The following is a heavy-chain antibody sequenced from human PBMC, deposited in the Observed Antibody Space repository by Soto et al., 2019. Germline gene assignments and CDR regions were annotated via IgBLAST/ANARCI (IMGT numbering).Heavy chain of an antibody. CDR3: ARGGVQTYYYYPMDV. J-gene: IGHJ6*02. CDR2: INPNSGGT. Sequence: VQLVQSGAEVKKPGASVKVSCKAFGYTFTYHYIHWVRQAPGQGLEWMGYINPNSGGTRFDKRFQDRVAMTRDTAFNTTYVELSRLTSDDTAIYYCARGGVQTYYYYPMDVWGQGTTVTVSS. CDR1: GYTFTYHY. V-gene: IGHV1-2*02. D-gene: IGHD3-10*01.